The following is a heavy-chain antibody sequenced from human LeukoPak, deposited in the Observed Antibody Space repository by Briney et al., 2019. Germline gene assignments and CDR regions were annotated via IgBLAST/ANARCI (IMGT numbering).Heavy chain of an antibody. CDR1: GFTFSSYG. CDR3: ARGGHGDYFDY. CDR2: IWYDGSNK. Sequence: GGSLRLSCAASGFTFSSYGMYWVRQAPGKGLEWVAVIWYDGSNKYYADSVKGRFTISRDNSKNTLYLQMNSLRAEDTAVYYCARGGHGDYFDYWGQGTLVTVSS. D-gene: IGHD4-17*01. V-gene: IGHV3-33*01. J-gene: IGHJ4*02.